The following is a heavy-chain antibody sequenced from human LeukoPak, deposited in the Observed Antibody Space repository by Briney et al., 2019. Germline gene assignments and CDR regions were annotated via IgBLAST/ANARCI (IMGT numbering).Heavy chain of an antibody. CDR3: ARAVSGYYFDY. D-gene: IGHD4-11*01. CDR1: GGSISSYY. Sequence: SETLSLTCTVSGGSISSYYWSWIRQPPGKGLEWIGYIYYSGSTNYHPSLKSRVTISVDTSKNQFSLKLSSVTAADTAVYYCARAVSGYYFDYWGQGTLVTVSS. CDR2: IYYSGST. J-gene: IGHJ4*02. V-gene: IGHV4-59*01.